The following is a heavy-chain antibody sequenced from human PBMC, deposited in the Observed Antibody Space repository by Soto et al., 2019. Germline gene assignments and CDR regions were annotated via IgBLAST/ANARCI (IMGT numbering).Heavy chain of an antibody. J-gene: IGHJ4*02. CDR3: ARVGDTSIYFDY. CDR1: GGSISSYY. CDR2: IYDSGST. D-gene: IGHD3-16*01. Sequence: SETLSLTCTVSGGSISSYYWSWIRQPPGKGLEWLGYIYDSGSTNYNPSLKSRVTISVDTSKNQFSLKLSSVTAADTAVYYCARVGDTSIYFDYWGQGTLVTVSS. V-gene: IGHV4-59*01.